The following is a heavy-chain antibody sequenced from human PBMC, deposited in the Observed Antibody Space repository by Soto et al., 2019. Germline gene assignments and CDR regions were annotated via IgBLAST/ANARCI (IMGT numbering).Heavy chain of an antibody. Sequence: GVSLRLSCAASGFTFSNAWMNWVRQAPGKGLEWVGRIKSKTDGGTTDYAAPVKGRFTISRDDSKNTLYLQMNSLRAEDTAVYYCARAYEGDYFYYWRQGTLVTLSS. D-gene: IGHD3-16*01. J-gene: IGHJ4*02. CDR3: ARAYEGDYFYY. CDR2: IKSKTDGGTT. V-gene: IGHV3-15*07. CDR1: GFTFSNAW.